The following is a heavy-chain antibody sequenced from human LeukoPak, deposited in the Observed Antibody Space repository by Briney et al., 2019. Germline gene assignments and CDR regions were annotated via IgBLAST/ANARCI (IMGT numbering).Heavy chain of an antibody. CDR2: LSGSSSYI. V-gene: IGHV3-21*01. CDR1: GFTFSTST. Sequence: GGSLRLSCSASGFTFSTSTMSWVRQAPGKALVWVSSLSGSSSYIYYADSVTGRFTISRDNAKKSLYLQMDSLRAEDTAIYFCATEWELAQNWGQGTLVTVSS. CDR3: ATEWELAQN. D-gene: IGHD1-26*01. J-gene: IGHJ4*02.